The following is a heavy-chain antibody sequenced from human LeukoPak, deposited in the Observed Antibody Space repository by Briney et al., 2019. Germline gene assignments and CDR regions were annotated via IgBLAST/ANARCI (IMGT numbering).Heavy chain of an antibody. Sequence: PGGSLRLSCAASGFTFSSNWMSWVRQAPGKGLEWVANIKEDGSEKYYVDSVKGRFTISRDNAKNSLYLQMNSLRAEDTAVYYCARTVGVDYYDSSGYEPWGQGTLVTVSS. D-gene: IGHD3-22*01. J-gene: IGHJ4*02. CDR2: IKEDGSEK. V-gene: IGHV3-7*01. CDR1: GFTFSSNW. CDR3: ARTVGVDYYDSSGYEP.